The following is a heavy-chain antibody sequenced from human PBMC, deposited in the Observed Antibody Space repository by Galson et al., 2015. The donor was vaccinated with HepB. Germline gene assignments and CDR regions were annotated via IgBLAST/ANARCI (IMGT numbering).Heavy chain of an antibody. D-gene: IGHD5-18*01. V-gene: IGHV7-4-1*02. CDR2: INTNTGNP. J-gene: IGHJ6*02. Sequence: QSGAEVKKPGASVKVSCKASGYTFTSYAMNWVRQAPGQGLEWMGWINTNTGNPTYAQGFTGRFVFSLDTSVSTAYLQISSLKAEDTAVYYCARIQLWLRTVYYYYGMDVWGQGTTVTVSS. CDR3: ARIQLWLRTVYYYYGMDV. CDR1: GYTFTSYA.